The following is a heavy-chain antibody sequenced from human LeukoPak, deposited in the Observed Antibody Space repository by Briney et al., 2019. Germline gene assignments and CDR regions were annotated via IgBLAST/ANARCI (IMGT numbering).Heavy chain of an antibody. Sequence: ASVKVSCTASGHTFTGYYMHWVRQAPGQGLEWMGRINPKSGGTNYAQKFQGRVTMTRDTSINTAYMEVSRPRSDDTAVYYCARADHYDSSGYYYYGMDVWGQGTTVTVSS. CDR3: ARADHYDSSGYYYYGMDV. D-gene: IGHD3-22*01. J-gene: IGHJ6*02. CDR1: GHTFTGYY. V-gene: IGHV1-2*06. CDR2: INPKSGGT.